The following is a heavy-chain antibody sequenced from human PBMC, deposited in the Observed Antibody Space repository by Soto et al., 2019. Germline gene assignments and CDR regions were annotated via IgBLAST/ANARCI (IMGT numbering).Heavy chain of an antibody. J-gene: IGHJ3*02. Sequence: GASVKVSCKASGYTFTSYDINWVRQATGQGLEWMGWMNPNSGNTGYAQKFQGRVTMTRNTSISTAYMELSSLRSEDTAVYYCARDVLLWFGERDAFDIWGQGTMVTVSS. CDR3: ARDVLLWFGERDAFDI. V-gene: IGHV1-8*01. CDR2: MNPNSGNT. CDR1: GYTFTSYD. D-gene: IGHD3-10*01.